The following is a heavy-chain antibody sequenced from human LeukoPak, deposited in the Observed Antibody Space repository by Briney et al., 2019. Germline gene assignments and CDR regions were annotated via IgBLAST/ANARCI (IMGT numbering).Heavy chain of an antibody. Sequence: GGALILSCAASGCTFSSYAMSWVRQAPRKGREGVSAISCSGGSTYYADSVKGRFTISRDNSKNTLYLQMNSMRAEGTAVDYCAKDPRDYYDILTGHYWGQGALVTVSS. CDR2: ISCSGGST. V-gene: IGHV3-23*01. CDR1: GCTFSSYA. J-gene: IGHJ4*02. CDR3: AKDPRDYYDILTGHY. D-gene: IGHD3-9*01.